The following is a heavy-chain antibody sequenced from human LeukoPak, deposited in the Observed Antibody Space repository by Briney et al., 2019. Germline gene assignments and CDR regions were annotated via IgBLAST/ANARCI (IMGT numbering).Heavy chain of an antibody. V-gene: IGHV4-59*08. CDR2: IFYDGST. J-gene: IGHJ5*02. Sequence: SETLSLTCTVSGGSISSYYWSWIRQPPGKGLEWIGHIFYDGSTNHNPSLKSRVSMSVDTSKNQFSLKLNFVTAADTAVYYCARNAAVATSRSWFDPWGQGTLVTVSS. CDR3: ARNAAVATSRSWFDP. CDR1: GGSISSYY. D-gene: IGHD6-13*01.